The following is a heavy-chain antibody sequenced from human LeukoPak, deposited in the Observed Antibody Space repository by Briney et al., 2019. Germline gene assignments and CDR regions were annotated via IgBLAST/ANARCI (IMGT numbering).Heavy chain of an antibody. D-gene: IGHD2-15*01. J-gene: IGHJ3*02. Sequence: SETLSLTCTVSGGSISSYYWSWIRQPPGKGLEWIGYIYYSGSTNYNPSLKSRVTISVDTSKNQFSLRLSSVTAADTAVYYCARDSSPGYCSGGSCYDAFDIWGQGTMVTVSS. CDR2: IYYSGST. CDR1: GGSISSYY. CDR3: ARDSSPGYCSGGSCYDAFDI. V-gene: IGHV4-59*12.